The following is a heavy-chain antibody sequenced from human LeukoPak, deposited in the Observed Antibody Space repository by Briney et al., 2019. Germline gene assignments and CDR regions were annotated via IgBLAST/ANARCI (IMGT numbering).Heavy chain of an antibody. J-gene: IGHJ4*02. D-gene: IGHD5-24*01. Sequence: GGSLRLSCEASGFTFSSYGMHWVRQAPGKGLEWVAVIWYDGSNKYYADSVKGRFTISRDNSKNTLYLQMSSLRAEDTAVYYCAGRTDFVITYWGQGTLVTVSS. CDR2: IWYDGSNK. CDR3: AGRTDFVITY. CDR1: GFTFSSYG. V-gene: IGHV3-33*01.